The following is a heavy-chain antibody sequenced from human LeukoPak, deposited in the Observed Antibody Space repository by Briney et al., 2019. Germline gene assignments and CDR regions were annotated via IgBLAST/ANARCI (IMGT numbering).Heavy chain of an antibody. J-gene: IGHJ4*02. CDR1: GGSISAHY. D-gene: IGHD3-3*02. V-gene: IGHV4-59*11. Sequence: SETRSLTCTVSGGSISAHYWNWIRQAPGKGLEWLGYIYNIGRSNYSPSLRNRITMSLDTSTNQFSLKVSSLTAADTAVYYCARSSDIYYFDQWGQGTLVTVSS. CDR2: IYNIGRS. CDR3: ARSSDIYYFDQ.